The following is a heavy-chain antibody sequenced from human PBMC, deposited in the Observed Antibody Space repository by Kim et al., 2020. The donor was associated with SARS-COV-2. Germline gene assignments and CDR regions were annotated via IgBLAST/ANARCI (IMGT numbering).Heavy chain of an antibody. CDR1: GVSISSSNYF. CDR2: MYDTGGP. Sequence: SETLSLTCTVSGVSISSSNYFWAWIRQPPGKGLEWIGSMYDTGGPNYSPSLKSRITISRDTSKNQFSLNLISATAADTAVYFCARDRDYFGSGTYSWFDP. CDR3: ARDRDYFGSGTYSWFDP. D-gene: IGHD3-10*01. V-gene: IGHV4-39*07. J-gene: IGHJ5*02.